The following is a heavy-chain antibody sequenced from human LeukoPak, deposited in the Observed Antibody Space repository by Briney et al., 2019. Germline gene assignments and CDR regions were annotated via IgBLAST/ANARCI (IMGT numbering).Heavy chain of an antibody. D-gene: IGHD6-13*01. V-gene: IGHV3-7*01. CDR1: GFTFSSYW. J-gene: IGHJ6*03. CDR2: IKQDGSEK. Sequence: GGSLRLSCAASGFTFSSYWMSWVRQAPGKGLEWVANIKQDGSEKYYVDSVKGRFTISRDNAKNSLYLQMNSLRAEDTAVYYCARDVAAAGPYYYYYYYMDVWGKGTTVTVSS. CDR3: ARDVAAAGPYYYYYYYMDV.